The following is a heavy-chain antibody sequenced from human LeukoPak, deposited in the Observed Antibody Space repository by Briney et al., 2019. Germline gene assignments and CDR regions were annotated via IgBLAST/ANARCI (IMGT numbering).Heavy chain of an antibody. CDR3: ARYTMVRGVIIL. V-gene: IGHV3-30*03. CDR2: ISYDGSNK. Sequence: PGGSLRLSCAASGFTFSSYGMHWVRQAPGKGLEWVAVISYDGSNKYYADSVKGRFTISRDNSKNTLYLQMNSLRAEDTAVYYCARYTMVRGVIILWGQGTLVTVSS. D-gene: IGHD3-10*01. CDR1: GFTFSSYG. J-gene: IGHJ4*02.